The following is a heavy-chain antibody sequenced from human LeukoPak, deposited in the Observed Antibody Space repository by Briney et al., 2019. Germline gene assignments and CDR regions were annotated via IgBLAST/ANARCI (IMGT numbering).Heavy chain of an antibody. Sequence: GGSLRLSCAASGFTSSSYSMNWVRQAPGKGLEWVSSISSSSSYIYYADSVKGRFTISRDNAKNSLYLQMNSLRAEDTAVYYCARDPACSSTSCSSRDYWGQGTLVTVSS. D-gene: IGHD2-2*01. V-gene: IGHV3-21*01. CDR2: ISSSSSYI. J-gene: IGHJ4*02. CDR3: ARDPACSSTSCSSRDY. CDR1: GFTSSSYS.